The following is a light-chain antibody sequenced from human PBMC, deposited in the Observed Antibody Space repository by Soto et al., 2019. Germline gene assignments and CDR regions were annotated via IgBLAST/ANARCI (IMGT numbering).Light chain of an antibody. V-gene: IGKV1-39*01. CDR2: AAS. CDR3: QQSHTYPVT. Sequence: DIQMTQSPSSLSASVGDRATITCRASQSISSSLNWYQQKPEKAPKLLMYAASSLQSGVPPRFSGSGSGTDFTLTITSLQPEDFATYYCQQSHTYPVTFGKGTRMEIK. CDR1: QSISSS. J-gene: IGKJ5*01.